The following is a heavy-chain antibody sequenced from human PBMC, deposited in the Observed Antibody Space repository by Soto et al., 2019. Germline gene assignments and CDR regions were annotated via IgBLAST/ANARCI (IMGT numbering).Heavy chain of an antibody. Sequence: PGESLKISCKGSVYSFTSYWISWVRQMPGKGLEWMGRIDPSDSYTNYSPSFQGHVTISADKSISTAYLQWSSLKAPDTAMYYCATLPYSSSYYYYGMDVWGQGTTVTVSS. J-gene: IGHJ6*02. V-gene: IGHV5-10-1*01. D-gene: IGHD6-6*01. CDR3: ATLPYSSSYYYYGMDV. CDR2: IDPSDSYT. CDR1: VYSFTSYW.